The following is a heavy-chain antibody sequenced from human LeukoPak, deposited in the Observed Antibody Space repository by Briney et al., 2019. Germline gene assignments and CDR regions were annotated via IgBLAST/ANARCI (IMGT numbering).Heavy chain of an antibody. CDR2: IRYDGDDE. J-gene: IGHJ6*03. CDR1: GFTFSTYG. V-gene: IGHV3-30*02. Sequence: PGGSLRLSCASSGFTFSTYGMHWVRQAPGKGLEWVAVIRYDGDDEYYADSVRGRFTISRDNSRNTLYLQMNSLRAEDTAVYYCAKDYGDSGVYMDVWGKGTTVTVSS. D-gene: IGHD4-17*01. CDR3: AKDYGDSGVYMDV.